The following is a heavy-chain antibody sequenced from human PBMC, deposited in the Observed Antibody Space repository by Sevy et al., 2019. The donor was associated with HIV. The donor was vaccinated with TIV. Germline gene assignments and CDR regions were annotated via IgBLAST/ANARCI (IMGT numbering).Heavy chain of an antibody. Sequence: GGSLRLSCAASGFTFSSYAMSWVRQAPGKGLEWVSVISGSGGTTYYADSVKGRFTISRDKSKNTLYLQMNSLRAEDTAVYYCARTYYDFCDNYYPPNDFDFWGHGTLVTVSS. D-gene: IGHD3-3*01. CDR1: GFTFSSYA. V-gene: IGHV3-23*01. CDR2: ISGSGGTT. CDR3: ARTYYDFCDNYYPPNDFDF. J-gene: IGHJ4*01.